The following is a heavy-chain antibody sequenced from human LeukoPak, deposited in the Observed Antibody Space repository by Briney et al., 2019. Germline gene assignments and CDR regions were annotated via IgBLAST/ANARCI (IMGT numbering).Heavy chain of an antibody. Sequence: PSETLSLTCTVSGGSISSGGYYWSWIRQPPGKGLEWIGYIYYSGSTYYNPSLKSGVTISVDTSMHEFSLKLSSVTAADTAVYYCARGTVAKGFDYWGQGTLVTVSS. J-gene: IGHJ4*02. V-gene: IGHV4-31*03. CDR1: GGSISSGGYY. CDR2: IYYSGST. CDR3: ARGTVAKGFDY. D-gene: IGHD4-23*01.